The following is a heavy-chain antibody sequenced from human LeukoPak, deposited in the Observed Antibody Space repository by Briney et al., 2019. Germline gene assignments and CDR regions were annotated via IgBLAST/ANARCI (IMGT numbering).Heavy chain of an antibody. D-gene: IGHD4-23*01. V-gene: IGHV3-23*01. J-gene: IGHJ4*02. CDR1: GFTFSTYA. CDR3: AKDLRLSVGTSPFDY. CDR2: FSNSGET. Sequence: GGSPRLSCAASGFTFSTYAMARVCQAPGPGLEAVSAFSNSGETHYADSVKGRFTISRDNSKNTLYLQMNSLRADDTALYYCAKDLRLSVGTSPFDYWGQGTLVTVSS.